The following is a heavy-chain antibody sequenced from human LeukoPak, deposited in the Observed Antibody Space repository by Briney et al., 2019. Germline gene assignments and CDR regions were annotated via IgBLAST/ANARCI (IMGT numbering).Heavy chain of an antibody. CDR1: GDSVSSNSVT. V-gene: IGHV6-1*01. CDR3: ARRLTQYDCFDP. J-gene: IGHJ5*02. D-gene: IGHD2-2*01. CDR2: TYYRSTWYN. Sequence: SQTLSLTCAISGDSVSSNSVTWNWIRQSPSRGREWLGRTYYRSTWYNDYAVSVRGRITVNPDTSKNQFSLHLNSVTPGDTAVYYCARRLTQYDCFDPWGQGILVTVSS.